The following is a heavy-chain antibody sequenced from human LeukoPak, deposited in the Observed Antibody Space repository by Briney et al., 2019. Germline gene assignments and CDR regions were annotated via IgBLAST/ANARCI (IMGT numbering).Heavy chain of an antibody. CDR3: ARDYYDSSGYYWYFDL. J-gene: IGHJ2*01. CDR1: GYTFSSYG. Sequence: ASVNVSCKASGYTFSSYGISWVRQAPGRGLEWMGWISTDTGNTNYAQKLQGRVTMTTDTSTSTAYMELRSLRSDDTAVYYCARDYYDSSGYYWYFDLWGRGTLVTVSS. CDR2: ISTDTGNT. D-gene: IGHD3-22*01. V-gene: IGHV1-18*01.